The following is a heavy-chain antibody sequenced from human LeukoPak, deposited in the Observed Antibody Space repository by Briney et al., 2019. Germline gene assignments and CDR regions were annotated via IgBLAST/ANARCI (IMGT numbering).Heavy chain of an antibody. V-gene: IGHV3-9*01. CDR3: AKDLSTARAAPYYYYGMDV. CDR2: ISWNSGSI. CDR1: GFTFDDYA. J-gene: IGHJ6*02. Sequence: GGSLRLSCAASGFTFDDYAMHWVRQAPGKGLEWVSGISWNSGSIGYADSVKGRFTISRDNSKNTLYLQMNSLRAEDTAVYYCAKDLSTARAAPYYYYGMDVWGQGTTVTVSS. D-gene: IGHD5-18*01.